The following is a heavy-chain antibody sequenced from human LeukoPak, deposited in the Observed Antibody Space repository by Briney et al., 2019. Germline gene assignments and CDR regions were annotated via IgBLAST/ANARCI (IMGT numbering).Heavy chain of an antibody. J-gene: IGHJ5*02. D-gene: IGHD6-13*01. CDR3: ARAAPIAAAGTGSHNWFDP. Sequence: ASVKVSCKASGYTFTGYYMHWVRQAPGQGLEWMGWINPNSGGTNYAQKFQGWVTMTRDTSISTAYMELSRLRSDDTAVYYCARAAPIAAAGTGSHNWFDPWGQGTLVTASS. CDR2: INPNSGGT. CDR1: GYTFTGYY. V-gene: IGHV1-2*04.